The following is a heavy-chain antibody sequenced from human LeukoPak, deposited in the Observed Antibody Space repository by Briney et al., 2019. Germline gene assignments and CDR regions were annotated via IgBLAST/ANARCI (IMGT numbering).Heavy chain of an antibody. D-gene: IGHD1-26*01. J-gene: IGHJ4*02. CDR1: GGSISSGSYY. CDR3: ARGWELLHFDY. Sequence: PSETLSLTCTVSGGSISSGSYYWSWIRQPAGKGLEWIGRIYTSGSTNYNPSLKSRVTISVDTSKNQFSLKLSSVTAADAAVYYCARGWELLHFDYWGQGTLVTVSS. CDR2: IYTSGST. V-gene: IGHV4-61*02.